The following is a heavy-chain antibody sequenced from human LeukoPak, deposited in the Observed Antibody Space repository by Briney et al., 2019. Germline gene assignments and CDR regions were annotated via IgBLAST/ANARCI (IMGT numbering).Heavy chain of an antibody. D-gene: IGHD3-10*01. CDR3: ASTANYYGSGSYYKN. J-gene: IGHJ4*02. CDR2: IYYSGST. Sequence: PSETLSLTCTVSGGSITSYYWSWIRQPPGKGLEWIGNIYYSGSTNYNPSLKSRVTISIDTSKNQFSLKLSSVTAADTAMYYCASTANYYGSGSYYKNWGQGTLVTVSS. CDR1: GGSITSYY. V-gene: IGHV4-59*01.